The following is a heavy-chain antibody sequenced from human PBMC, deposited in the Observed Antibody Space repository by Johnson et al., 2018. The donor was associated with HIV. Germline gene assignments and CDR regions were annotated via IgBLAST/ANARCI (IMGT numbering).Heavy chain of an antibody. J-gene: IGHJ3*02. CDR3: AREKGFVGGAFDI. D-gene: IGHD3-3*01. Sequence: QVQLVESGGGVVQPGRSLRLSCAASGFTFRSYGMHWVRQAPGKGLEWVAVISYDGSNKYYADSVKGRFTISRDNSKNTLYLQMNSLRAEDTAVYYCAREKGFVGGAFDIWGQGTMVTVSS. CDR2: ISYDGSNK. CDR1: GFTFRSYG. V-gene: IGHV3-30*03.